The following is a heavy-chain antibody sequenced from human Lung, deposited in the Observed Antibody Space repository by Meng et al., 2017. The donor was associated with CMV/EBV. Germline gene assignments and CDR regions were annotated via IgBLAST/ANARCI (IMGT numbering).Heavy chain of an antibody. J-gene: IGHJ6*02. D-gene: IGHD3-22*01. CDR2: ISYDGSNK. Sequence: SXKISXAVSGFTFSVYNMQWVRQAPGKGLEWVAVISYDGSNKNYADSVKGRFTISRDNSKSTLFLQLNSLKVEDTGVYYCARSQWAYDRSGYYGEDSMDVWGQGTTVTVSS. V-gene: IGHV3-30-3*01. CDR1: GFTFSVYN. CDR3: ARSQWAYDRSGYYGEDSMDV.